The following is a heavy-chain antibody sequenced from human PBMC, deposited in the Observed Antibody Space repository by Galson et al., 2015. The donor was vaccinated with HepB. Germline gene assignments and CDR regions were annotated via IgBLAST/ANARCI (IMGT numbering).Heavy chain of an antibody. CDR3: ARGGPDSSGYHDYYFDY. V-gene: IGHV3-21*01. CDR1: GFTFSSYS. Sequence: SLRLSCAASGFTFSSYSMNWVRQAPGKGLEWVSSISSSSSYIYYADSVKGRFTISRDNAKNSLYLQMNSLRAEDTAVYYCARGGPDSSGYHDYYFDYWGQGTLVTVSS. J-gene: IGHJ4*02. D-gene: IGHD3-22*01. CDR2: ISSSSSYI.